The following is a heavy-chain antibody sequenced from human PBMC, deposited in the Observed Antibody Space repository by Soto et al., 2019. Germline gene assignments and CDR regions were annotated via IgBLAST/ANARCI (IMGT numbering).Heavy chain of an antibody. CDR1: GFICSSYD. CDR2: ILVGGSS. Sequence: GGSLRLYCAASGFICSSYDTSWVRQAAGKGLWQVSTILVGGSSDYPGSVTGRFTISRDNSKNTVFLQMNRLRVEDTAVYYCGKDIVHYYNGMDVWGQGT. CDR3: GKDIVHYYNGMDV. D-gene: IGHD3-10*01. J-gene: IGHJ6*02. V-gene: IGHV3-23*01.